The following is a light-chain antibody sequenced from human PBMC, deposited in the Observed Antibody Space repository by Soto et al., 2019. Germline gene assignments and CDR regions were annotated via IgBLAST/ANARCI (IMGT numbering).Light chain of an antibody. CDR1: SSDVGGYNY. Sequence: QAVLTQPASVSGSPGQSITISCTGTSSDVGGYNYVSWYQQHPGNAPKLLIYGVNNRPSGVSNRFSGYKSGNTASLTISGLQAEDEADYYCSSYTRSSTVIFGGGTKLTVL. CDR2: GVN. J-gene: IGLJ2*01. V-gene: IGLV2-14*01. CDR3: SSYTRSSTVI.